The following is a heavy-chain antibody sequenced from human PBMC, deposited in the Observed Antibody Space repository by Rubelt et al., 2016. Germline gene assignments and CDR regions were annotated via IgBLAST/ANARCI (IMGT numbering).Heavy chain of an antibody. CDR3: AREQQLVGGWFDP. J-gene: IGHJ5*02. V-gene: IGHV1-69*01. CDR1: GYTFTSYG. D-gene: IGHD6-13*01. CDR2: IIPSFGTA. Sequence: QVQLVQSGAEVKKPGASVKVSCKASGYTFTSYGISWVRQAPGQGLEWMGGIIPSFGTANYAQKFQGRATITADESTSTAYMELSSLRSEDTAVYYCAREQQLVGGWFDPWGQGTLVTVSS.